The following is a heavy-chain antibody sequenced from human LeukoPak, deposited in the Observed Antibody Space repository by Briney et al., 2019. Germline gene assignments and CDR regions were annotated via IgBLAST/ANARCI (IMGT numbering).Heavy chain of an antibody. V-gene: IGHV3-23*01. D-gene: IGHD5-18*01. CDR1: GFTFDNYA. CDR2: ISGSDGNT. J-gene: IGHJ4*02. CDR3: ARGLWLSLNYFDY. Sequence: GGSLRLSCAASGFTFDNYAMTWVRQAPGKGPEWISSISGSDGNTYYADSVKGRFTISRDNSKNTVSLQMNSLRAEDTAIYYCARGLWLSLNYFDYWGQGTLVTASS.